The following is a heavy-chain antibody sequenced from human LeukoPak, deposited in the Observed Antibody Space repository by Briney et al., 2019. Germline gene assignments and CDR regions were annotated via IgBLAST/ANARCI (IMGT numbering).Heavy chain of an antibody. CDR3: ARVTGYRIEDYFDY. D-gene: IGHD6-13*01. J-gene: IGHJ4*02. CDR1: GGSIGTYY. V-gene: IGHV4-59*01. Sequence: SETLSLTCTVSGGSIGTYYWSWLRQSPGKGLEWIGYIYHSGSTNYNPSLKSRVTMSVDTSKNQFSLKLRSVTAADTAVYYCARVTGYRIEDYFDYWGQGTLVTVSS. CDR2: IYHSGST.